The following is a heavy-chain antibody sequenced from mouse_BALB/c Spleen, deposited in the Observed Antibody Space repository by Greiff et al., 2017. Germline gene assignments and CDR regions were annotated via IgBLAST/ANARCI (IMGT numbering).Heavy chain of an antibody. V-gene: IGHV5-6-5*01. D-gene: IGHD1-1*01. CDR3: ARGAPSTTVVATRFAY. Sequence: EVQLVESGGGLVKPGGSLKLSCAASGFTFSSYAMSWVRQTPEKRLEWVASISSGGSTYYPDSVKGRFTISRDNARNILYLQMSSLRSEDTAMYYCARGAPSTTVVATRFAYWGQGTLVTVSA. CDR2: ISSGGST. J-gene: IGHJ3*01. CDR1: GFTFSSYA.